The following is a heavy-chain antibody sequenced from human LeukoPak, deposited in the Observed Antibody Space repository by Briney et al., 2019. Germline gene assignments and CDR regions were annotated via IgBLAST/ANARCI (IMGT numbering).Heavy chain of an antibody. CDR2: IYHSGST. CDR1: GGSISSGAYY. CDR3: MRGGIGYDSDY. Sequence: SETLSLTCTVSGGSISSGAYYLSWIQQPPGKGLEWIGYIYHSGSTYYNPSLKSRVTISVDRSKNQFSLKLSSVTAADTAVYYCMRGGIGYDSDYWGQGTLVTVSS. V-gene: IGHV4-30-2*01. D-gene: IGHD5-12*01. J-gene: IGHJ4*02.